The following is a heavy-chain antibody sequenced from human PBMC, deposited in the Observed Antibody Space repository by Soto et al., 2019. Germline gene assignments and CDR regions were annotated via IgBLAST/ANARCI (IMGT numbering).Heavy chain of an antibody. CDR2: IWYDGSNK. CDR3: AREGIQLWHPQAP. V-gene: IGHV3-33*01. J-gene: IGHJ5*02. CDR1: GFTFSSYG. D-gene: IGHD5-18*01. Sequence: QVQLVESGGGVVQPGRSLRLSCAASGFTFSSYGMHWVRQAPGKGLEWVAVIWYDGSNKYYADSVKGRFTISRDNSKNTLYLQMNSLRADDTAVYYCAREGIQLWHPQAPWGQGTLVTVSS.